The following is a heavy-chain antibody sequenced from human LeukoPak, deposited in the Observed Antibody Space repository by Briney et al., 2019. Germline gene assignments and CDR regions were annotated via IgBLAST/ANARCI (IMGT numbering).Heavy chain of an antibody. CDR1: GGSFSGYY. D-gene: IGHD3-22*01. CDR2: INHSGST. J-gene: IGHJ3*02. CDR3: ARAYYYDSSGYYPHDAFDI. Sequence: SETLSLTCAVYGGSFSGYYWSWIRQPPGKGLEWIGEINHSGSTNYNPSLKSRVTISVDTSKNQFSPKLSSVTAADTAVYYCARAYYYDSSGYYPHDAFDIWGQGTMVTVSS. V-gene: IGHV4-34*01.